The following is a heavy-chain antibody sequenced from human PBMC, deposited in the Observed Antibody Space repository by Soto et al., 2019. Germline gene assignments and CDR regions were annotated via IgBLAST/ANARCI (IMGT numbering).Heavy chain of an antibody. V-gene: IGHV3-7*01. CDR2: IKQDGSTK. CDR1: EFSFSSSW. CDR3: ARESPYSSGWFP. D-gene: IGHD6-19*01. Sequence: GGSLRLSCVVSEFSFSSSWMHWVRQGPGKGLVWVANIKQDGSTKYYVDSVKGRFTISRDNAKNSLYLQMNSLRAEDTAVYYCARESPYSSGWFPWVQGTLVTVSS. J-gene: IGHJ5*02.